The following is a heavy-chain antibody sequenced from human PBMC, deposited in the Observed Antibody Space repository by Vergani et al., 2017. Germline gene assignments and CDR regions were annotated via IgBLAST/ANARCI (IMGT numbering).Heavy chain of an antibody. D-gene: IGHD2/OR15-2a*01. V-gene: IGHV4-59*01. J-gene: IGHJ5*02. CDR3: ARDRDLYCRSTTSCHNWFDP. CDR1: GAAIKDFY. Sequence: QVQLQESGPGLVKPSETLSLTRTVSGAAIKDFYWSWFRQPPGKGLEWIGYVYYTGSTTYNPSLKSRVTISVDTSNNQFSLRMTSLTAADTAIYYCARDRDLYCRSTTSCHNWFDPWGQGSLVTVSS. CDR2: VYYTGST.